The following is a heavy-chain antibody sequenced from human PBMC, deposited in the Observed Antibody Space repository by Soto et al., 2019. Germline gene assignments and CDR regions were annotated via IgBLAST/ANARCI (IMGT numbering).Heavy chain of an antibody. CDR2: IYSTGNT. CDR1: GDSIRSSSY. CDR3: RRSSRYSTDV. J-gene: IGHJ6*02. Sequence: QLQLQESGPGLVKPSETLSLTCTVSGDSIRSSSYWGWIRQHPGKGLEWIGSIYSTGNTYYNPSHNSQVTISVDTAKNQFSLNVISVTAADTAVYYCRRSSRYSTDVWGQGTTVTVSS. D-gene: IGHD6-13*01. V-gene: IGHV4-39*01.